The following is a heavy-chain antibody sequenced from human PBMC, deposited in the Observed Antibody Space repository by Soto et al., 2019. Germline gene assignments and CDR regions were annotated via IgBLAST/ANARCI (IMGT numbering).Heavy chain of an antibody. J-gene: IGHJ5*02. V-gene: IGHV1-69*01. CDR2: IIPIFGTA. D-gene: IGHD3-22*01. CDR1: GGTFSSYA. CDR3: AGEVGSSGYYDAGWFDP. Sequence: QVQLVQSGAEVKKPGSSVKVSCKASGGTFSSYAIGWVRQAPGKGLEWMGGIIPIFGTANYAQKFQGSVTITADESTSTAYMELSSLRSEDTAVYYCAGEVGSSGYYDAGWFDPWGQGTLVTVSS.